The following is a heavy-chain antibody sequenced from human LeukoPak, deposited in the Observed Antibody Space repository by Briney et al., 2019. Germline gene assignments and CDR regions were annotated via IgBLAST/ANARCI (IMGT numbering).Heavy chain of an antibody. CDR1: GFTFSSYE. V-gene: IGHV3-48*03. Sequence: GGSLRLSCAASGFTFSSYEMNWVRQAPGKGLEWVSYISSSGSTIYYADSVKGRFTISRDNAKNSLYLQMNSLRAEDTAVYYCARGQVLLWFGEQKVVPYMDVWGKGTTVTVSS. CDR3: ARGQVLLWFGEQKVVPYMDV. D-gene: IGHD3-10*01. CDR2: ISSSGSTI. J-gene: IGHJ6*03.